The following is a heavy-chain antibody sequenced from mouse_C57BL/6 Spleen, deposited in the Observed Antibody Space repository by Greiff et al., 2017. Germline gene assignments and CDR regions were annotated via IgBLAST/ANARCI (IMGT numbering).Heavy chain of an antibody. CDR1: GYAFSSYW. CDR3: ARSDYGSSYVKFAY. Sequence: VQLQQSGAELVKPRASVKISCKASGYAFSSYWMNWVKQRPGKGLEWIGQIYPGDGDTNYNGKFKGKATLTADKSSSTAYMQLSSLTSEDSAVYFCARSDYGSSYVKFAYWGQGTLVTVSA. CDR2: IYPGDGDT. D-gene: IGHD1-1*01. V-gene: IGHV1-80*01. J-gene: IGHJ3*01.